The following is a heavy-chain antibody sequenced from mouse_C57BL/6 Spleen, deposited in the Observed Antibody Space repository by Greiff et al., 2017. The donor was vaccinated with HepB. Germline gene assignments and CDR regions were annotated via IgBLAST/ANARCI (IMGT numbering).Heavy chain of an antibody. D-gene: IGHD1-1*01. Sequence: VKLQQSGPELVKPGASVKISCKASGYAFSSSWMNWVKQRPGKGLEWIGRIYPGDGDTNYNGKFKGKATLTADKSSSTAYMQLSSLTSEDSAVYFCAREGYYGSSYAWFAYWGQGTLVTVSA. CDR3: AREGYYGSSYAWFAY. V-gene: IGHV1-82*01. CDR2: IYPGDGDT. CDR1: GYAFSSSW. J-gene: IGHJ3*01.